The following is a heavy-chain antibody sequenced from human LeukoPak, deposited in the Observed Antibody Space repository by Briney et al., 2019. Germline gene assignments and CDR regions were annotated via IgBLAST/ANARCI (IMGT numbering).Heavy chain of an antibody. CDR2: IYPGDSDT. Sequence: GESLKISCKGSGSSFTSYWIGWVRPMPGKGLEWMGIIYPGDSDTRYSPSFQGQVTISADKSISTAYLQWSSLKASDTAMYYCARRSCSSTSCHPVGAFDIWGQGTMVTVSS. D-gene: IGHD2-2*01. V-gene: IGHV5-51*01. J-gene: IGHJ3*02. CDR3: ARRSCSSTSCHPVGAFDI. CDR1: GSSFTSYW.